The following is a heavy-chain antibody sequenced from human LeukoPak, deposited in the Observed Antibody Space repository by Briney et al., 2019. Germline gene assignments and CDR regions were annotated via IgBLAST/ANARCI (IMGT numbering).Heavy chain of an antibody. Sequence: KPSETLSLTCTVSGGSISRFSYYWAWIRQPPGKGLEWIGSFYYPGSTYSNPSLKSRLTIFADTSKNQFSLKLSSVTAADTAVYYCARHSTGWLLDSWGQGTLVTVSS. V-gene: IGHV4-39*01. CDR3: ARHSTGWLLDS. D-gene: IGHD6-19*01. CDR2: FYYPGST. J-gene: IGHJ4*02. CDR1: GGSISRFSYY.